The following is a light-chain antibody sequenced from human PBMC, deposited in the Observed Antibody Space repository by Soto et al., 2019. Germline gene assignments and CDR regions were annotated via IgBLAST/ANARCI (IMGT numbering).Light chain of an antibody. V-gene: IGLV1-40*01. CDR1: SANIGAAYN. CDR3: QYYDSSLSGYV. J-gene: IGLJ1*01. Sequence: QSVLAQPPSASGAPGQRVTISCTGSSANIGAAYNVDWYQQLPGTAPKLLIYGNNNRPSGVPARFSGSKSGTSASLAIAGIQAEDEGDYYCQYYDSSLSGYVFGTGTKVTVL. CDR2: GNN.